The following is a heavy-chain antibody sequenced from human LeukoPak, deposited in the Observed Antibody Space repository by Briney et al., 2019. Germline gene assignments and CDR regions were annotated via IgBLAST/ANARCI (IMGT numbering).Heavy chain of an antibody. CDR2: LNSDGRAT. Sequence: GGSLRLSCAASGFTFSTYWMHWVRQAPGKGPVWVSRLNSDGRATTYADSVKGRFTISRDNAKNTLYLQMNSLRGEDTAVYYCARGWSYGMDVWGQGTTITVSS. CDR3: ARGWSYGMDV. CDR1: GFTFSTYW. J-gene: IGHJ6*02. D-gene: IGHD2-8*01. V-gene: IGHV3-74*01.